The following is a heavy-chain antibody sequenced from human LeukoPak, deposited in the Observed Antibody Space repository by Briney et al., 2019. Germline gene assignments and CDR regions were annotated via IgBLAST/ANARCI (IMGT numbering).Heavy chain of an antibody. V-gene: IGHV3-48*04. CDR1: GFTFSTYS. CDR2: ITSGSSII. J-gene: IGHJ6*02. D-gene: IGHD3-3*01. CDR3: ARASNDDYFYYGMDV. Sequence: GGSLRLSCTASGFTFSTYSMNWVRQAPGKGLDWVSYITSGSSIIYYADSVKGRFTISRDNAKNSLYLQMNSLRAEDTAVYYCARASNDDYFYYGMDVWGQGTTVTVSS.